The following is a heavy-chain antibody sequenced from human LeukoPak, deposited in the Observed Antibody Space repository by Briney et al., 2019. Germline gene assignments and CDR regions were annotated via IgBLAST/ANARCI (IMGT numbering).Heavy chain of an antibody. CDR3: ARRVRCSARYCSNWFDP. J-gene: IGHJ5*02. Sequence: SETLSLTCTVSDVSMSNYYWSWLRQPPGKGLEWIGYIFTSGTTTYNPSLKSRVTISLDTSKNRFSLELTSVTAADTAVYYCARRVRCSARYCSNWFDPWGQGTLVTVSS. CDR1: DVSMSNYY. V-gene: IGHV4-4*09. D-gene: IGHD2-15*01. CDR2: IFTSGTT.